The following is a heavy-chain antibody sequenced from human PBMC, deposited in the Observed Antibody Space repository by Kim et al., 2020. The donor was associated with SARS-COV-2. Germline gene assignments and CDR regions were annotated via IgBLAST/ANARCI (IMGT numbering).Heavy chain of an antibody. Sequence: ASVKVSCKASGYTFTDYAIHWVRQAPGQGLAWMAWIKTATGNTKYSQKFQGRVTITRDISASTAYMDLSSLTAEDTAVYYCSRGEYGGSGYWGQGSLATV. CDR1: GYTFTDYA. V-gene: IGHV1-3*04. CDR3: SRGEYGGSGY. D-gene: IGHD3-10*01. J-gene: IGHJ4*02. CDR2: IKTATGNT.